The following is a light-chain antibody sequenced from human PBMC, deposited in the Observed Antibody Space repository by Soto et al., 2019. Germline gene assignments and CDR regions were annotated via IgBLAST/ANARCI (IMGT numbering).Light chain of an antibody. J-gene: IGKJ1*01. CDR1: QSVSSSY. V-gene: IGKV3-20*01. CDR2: GAS. CDR3: QQYGSSTWT. Sequence: IVLKHSPGTLSLYPRERATLSCRASQSVSSSYLAWYQQKPGQAPRLLIYGASSRATGIPDRFSGSGSGTDFTLTISRLEPEDFAVYYCQQYGSSTWTFGQGTKVDIK.